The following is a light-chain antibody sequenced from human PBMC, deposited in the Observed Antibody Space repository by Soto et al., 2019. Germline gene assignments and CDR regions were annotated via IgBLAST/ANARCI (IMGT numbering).Light chain of an antibody. CDR3: QQRNSYPIT. Sequence: DIQLTQSPSFLSASVGDRVTITCRASQGISSHLAWYQQKPGKAPNLLIHTASILQSGVPSRFSGSGSGTEFTLTISSLQPEDFATYYCQQRNSYPITFGQGTRLEIK. J-gene: IGKJ5*01. CDR2: TAS. CDR1: QGISSH. V-gene: IGKV1-9*01.